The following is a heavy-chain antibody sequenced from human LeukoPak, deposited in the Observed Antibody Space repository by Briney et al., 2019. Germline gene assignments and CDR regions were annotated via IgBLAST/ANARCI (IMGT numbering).Heavy chain of an antibody. CDR2: IGGSGGAT. V-gene: IGHV3-23*01. CDR1: GFTFSSYS. CDR3: ARAAMVRGVDYFDS. Sequence: GGSLRLPCAASGFTFSSYSMTWVRQAPGKGLEWVSVIGGSGGATYYADSVKGRFTISRDNSKNTLCLQMNSLRAEDTAVYYCARAAMVRGVDYFDSWGQGTLVTVSS. J-gene: IGHJ4*02. D-gene: IGHD3-10*01.